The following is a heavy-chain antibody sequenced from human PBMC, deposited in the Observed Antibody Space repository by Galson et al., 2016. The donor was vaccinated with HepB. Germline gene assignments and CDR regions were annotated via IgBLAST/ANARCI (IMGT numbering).Heavy chain of an antibody. CDR2: ISYDGTNK. CDR1: GFTFNRYD. Sequence: SLRLSCAASGFTFNRYDMHWVRQAPGKGLEWVATISYDGTNKYYADSVKGRFAISRDNSKKTLYLQTNSLRAEDTALYYCARDRYCSDGTCPKYKWFDPWGQGTLLTVSS. J-gene: IGHJ5*02. V-gene: IGHV3-30*09. CDR3: ARDRYCSDGTCPKYKWFDP. D-gene: IGHD2-15*01.